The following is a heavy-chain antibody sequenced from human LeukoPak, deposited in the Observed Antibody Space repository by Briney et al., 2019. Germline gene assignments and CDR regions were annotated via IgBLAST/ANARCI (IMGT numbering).Heavy chain of an antibody. CDR2: IYTGGST. V-gene: IGHV4-4*09. CDR3: ARSVSPNWRGYFWFDP. Sequence: SETLSLTRTVSGGSITSYYWNWIRQPPGKGLEWIGYIYTGGSTFYNPSLKSRATISVDTSKNQCSLKLNSATAADTAIYYCARSVSPNWRGYFWFDPWGQGTLVTVSS. D-gene: IGHD3-3*01. J-gene: IGHJ5*02. CDR1: GGSITSYY.